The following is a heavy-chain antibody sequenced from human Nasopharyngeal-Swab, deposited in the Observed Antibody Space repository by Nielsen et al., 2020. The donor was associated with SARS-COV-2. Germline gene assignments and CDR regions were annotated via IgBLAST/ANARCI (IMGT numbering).Heavy chain of an antibody. D-gene: IGHD6-6*01. CDR3: ARGIGSSSWIHYYYYYGMDV. CDR1: GYTFTSYD. J-gene: IGHJ6*02. Sequence: ASVKVSCKASGYTFTSYDINWVRQATGQGLEWMGWMNPNSGNTGYAQKFQGRVTMTRNTSISTAYMELSSLRSEDTAVYYCARGIGSSSWIHYYYYYGMDVRGQGTTVTVSS. V-gene: IGHV1-8*01. CDR2: MNPNSGNT.